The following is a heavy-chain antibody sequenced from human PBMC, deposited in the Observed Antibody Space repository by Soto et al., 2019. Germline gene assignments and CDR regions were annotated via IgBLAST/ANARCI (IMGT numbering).Heavy chain of an antibody. J-gene: IGHJ5*02. D-gene: IGHD2-21*01. CDR3: ARIPSP. V-gene: IGHV4-39*02. CDR2: IHFGGNT. Sequence: PSETLSLTCTVSGDSISTNNYFWGWIRQPPGKGLEWVATIHFGGNTYYSPSLKSRVNISVDTSKNRFSLNLNSVTAADTAVYYCARIPSPWGQGTLVTVSS. CDR1: GDSISTNNYF.